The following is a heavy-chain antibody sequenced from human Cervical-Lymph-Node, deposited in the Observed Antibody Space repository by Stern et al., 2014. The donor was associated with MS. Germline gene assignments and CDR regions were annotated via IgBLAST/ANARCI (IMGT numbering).Heavy chain of an antibody. CDR1: GFSLRTNGMC. V-gene: IGHV2-70*15. Sequence: QITLKESGPALVKPTQTLTLTCTFSGFSLRTNGMCVSWIRQPPGKALEWLARIDWDDDKHYSTSLKNRVTISKDTSKNQVVLTMTNMDPVDTATYYCARTFYYGSTSLTAFDFWGQGTLVSVSS. CDR2: IDWDDDK. D-gene: IGHD3-10*01. CDR3: ARTFYYGSTSLTAFDF. J-gene: IGHJ4*02.